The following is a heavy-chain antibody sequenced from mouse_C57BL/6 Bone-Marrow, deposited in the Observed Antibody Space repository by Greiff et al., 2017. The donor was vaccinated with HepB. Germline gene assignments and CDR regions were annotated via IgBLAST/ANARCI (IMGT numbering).Heavy chain of an antibody. Sequence: VQLQQSGAELVRPGASVTLSCKASGYTFTDYEMHWVKQTPVHGLEWIGAIDPETGGTAYNQKFKGKAILTADKSSSTAYMELRSLTSEDSAVYYCTRDGFSRGWYFDVWGTGTTVTVSS. V-gene: IGHV1-15*01. D-gene: IGHD1-1*01. J-gene: IGHJ1*03. CDR3: TRDGFSRGWYFDV. CDR2: IDPETGGT. CDR1: GYTFTDYE.